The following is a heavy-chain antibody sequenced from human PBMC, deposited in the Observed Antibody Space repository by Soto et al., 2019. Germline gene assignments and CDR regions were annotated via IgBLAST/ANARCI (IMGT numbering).Heavy chain of an antibody. Sequence: EASVKVSCKASGYTFTSYAMHWVRQAPGQRLEWMGWINAGNGNTKYSQKFQGRVTITRDTSASTAYMELSSLRSEDTAVYYCARGQLLSVFSFGDYWGQGTLVTVSS. CDR1: GYTFTSYA. D-gene: IGHD2-2*01. J-gene: IGHJ4*02. V-gene: IGHV1-3*01. CDR2: INAGNGNT. CDR3: ARGQLLSVFSFGDY.